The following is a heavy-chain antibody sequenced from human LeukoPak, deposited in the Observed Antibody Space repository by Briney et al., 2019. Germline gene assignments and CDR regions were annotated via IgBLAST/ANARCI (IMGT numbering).Heavy chain of an antibody. V-gene: IGHV3-48*03. CDR2: ISSSGSTI. J-gene: IGHJ4*02. D-gene: IGHD3-22*01. CDR1: GFTFSSYE. CDR3: ARRAGDYSHPYDY. Sequence: GSLRLSCAASGFTFSSYEMNWVRQAPGKGLEWVSYISSSGSTIYYADSVKGRFTISRDNSKNTVHLQMNSLRAEDTAMYYYARRAGDYSHPYDYWGQGTLVTVSS.